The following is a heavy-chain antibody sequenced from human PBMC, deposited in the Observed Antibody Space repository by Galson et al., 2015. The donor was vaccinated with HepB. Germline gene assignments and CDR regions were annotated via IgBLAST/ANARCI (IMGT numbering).Heavy chain of an antibody. Sequence: SVKVSCKASGGTFSSYAISWVRQAPGQGLEWMGGIIPIFGTTNYAQKSQGRVTITADESTSTAYMELSSLRSEDTAVYYCARESSSGSIPFFDYWGQGTLVTVSS. J-gene: IGHJ4*02. CDR1: GGTFSSYA. D-gene: IGHD6-19*01. CDR3: ARESSSGSIPFFDY. V-gene: IGHV1-69*13. CDR2: IIPIFGTT.